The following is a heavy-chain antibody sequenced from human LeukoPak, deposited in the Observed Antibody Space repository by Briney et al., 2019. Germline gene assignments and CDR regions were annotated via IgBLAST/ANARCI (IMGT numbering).Heavy chain of an antibody. CDR3: AKDAGGYYYYYMGV. CDR2: ISWNSNTI. V-gene: IGHV3-9*01. D-gene: IGHD1-26*01. J-gene: IGHJ6*03. Sequence: EPGGSLRLSCAASGFIFDDYAMHWVRDAPGKGLEWVSGISWNSNTIGYADSVKGRFTISRDNAKNSLYLQMNSLRPEDTALYYCAKDAGGYYYYYMGVWGKGTTVTISS. CDR1: GFIFDDYA.